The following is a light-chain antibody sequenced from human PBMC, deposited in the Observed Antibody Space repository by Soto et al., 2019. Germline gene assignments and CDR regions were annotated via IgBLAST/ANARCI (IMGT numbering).Light chain of an antibody. CDR1: QGISNY. CDR2: AAS. Sequence: DIQMTQSPSSLSASVGDRVTITSRASQGISNYLAWYQQKPGKVPKLLIYAASTLQSGVPSRFSGSGSGTDFTLTISSLQPEDVATYYCQKYNSALPFTFGPGTKVDIK. V-gene: IGKV1-27*01. CDR3: QKYNSALPFT. J-gene: IGKJ3*01.